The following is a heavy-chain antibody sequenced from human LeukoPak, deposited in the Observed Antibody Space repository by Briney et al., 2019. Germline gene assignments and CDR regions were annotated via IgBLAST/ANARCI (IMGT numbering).Heavy chain of an antibody. V-gene: IGHV3-30*04. CDR2: ISYDGSNK. CDR3: ARDRGSGWYSSSASYYYYGMDV. Sequence: PGGSLRLSCAASGFTFSSYAMHWVRQAPGKGLGWVAVISYDGSNKYYADSVKGRFTISRYNSKNTLYLQMNSLRAEDTAVYYCARDRGSGWYSSSASYYYYGMDVWGQGTTVTVSS. J-gene: IGHJ6*02. D-gene: IGHD6-19*01. CDR1: GFTFSSYA.